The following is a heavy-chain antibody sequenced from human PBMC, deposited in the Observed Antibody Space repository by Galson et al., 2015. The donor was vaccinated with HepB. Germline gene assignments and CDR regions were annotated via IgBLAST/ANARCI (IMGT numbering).Heavy chain of an antibody. CDR3: VKALDIVATIFDY. Sequence: SLRLSCAASGFTFSSYAMHWVRQAPGKGLEYVSAISSNGGSTYYADSVKGRFTISRDNSKNTLYLQMSSLRAEDTAVYYCVKALDIVATIFDYWGQGTLVTVSS. J-gene: IGHJ4*02. CDR1: GFTFSSYA. CDR2: ISSNGGST. D-gene: IGHD5-12*01. V-gene: IGHV3-64D*06.